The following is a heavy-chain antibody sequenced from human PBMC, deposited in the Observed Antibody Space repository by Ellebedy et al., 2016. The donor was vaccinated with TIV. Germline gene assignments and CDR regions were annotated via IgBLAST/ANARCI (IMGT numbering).Heavy chain of an antibody. Sequence: PGGSLRLSCTITGSTFGDFGMSWFRQTPGKGLEWIGFVRGKTFRGAIAYAASVKDRFTISRDDSETTAWLQMDSLKAEDTGMYYCSRRTIREYDLWGQGTLVAVSS. J-gene: IGHJ4*02. D-gene: IGHD3-3*01. CDR3: SRRTIREYDL. CDR1: GSTFGDFG. V-gene: IGHV3-49*03. CDR2: VRGKTFRGAI.